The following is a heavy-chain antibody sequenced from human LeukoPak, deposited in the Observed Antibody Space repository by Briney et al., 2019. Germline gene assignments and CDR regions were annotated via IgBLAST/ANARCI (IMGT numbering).Heavy chain of an antibody. CDR2: ISGSGAST. D-gene: IGHD1-26*01. J-gene: IGHJ4*02. CDR1: GFTLSTNA. V-gene: IGHV3-23*01. Sequence: PGGSLRLSCLTSGFTLSTNAMSWVRQAPGKGLEWISGISGSGASTYYADSVKGRFTISRDDSRNTLYLQMNSLRAEDTAVYYCAKDLLVGAIHSDYWGQGTLVTVSS. CDR3: AKDLLVGAIHSDY.